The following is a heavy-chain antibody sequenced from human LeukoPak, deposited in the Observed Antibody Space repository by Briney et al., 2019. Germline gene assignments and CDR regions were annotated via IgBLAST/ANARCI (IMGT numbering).Heavy chain of an antibody. CDR3: AKDGYNYYVDY. J-gene: IGHJ4*02. D-gene: IGHD5-24*01. Sequence: GGSLRLSCVASGFTFGSYGIHWVRQAPGKGLEWVAFIGYDGSNKYYRDSVKGRFTISRDNSKNTLYLQMNSLRAEDTAVYYCAKDGYNYYVDYWGQGTLVTVSS. CDR1: GFTFGSYG. V-gene: IGHV3-30*02. CDR2: IGYDGSNK.